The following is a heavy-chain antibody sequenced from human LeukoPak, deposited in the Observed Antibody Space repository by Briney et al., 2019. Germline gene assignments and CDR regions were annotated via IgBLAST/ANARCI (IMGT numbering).Heavy chain of an antibody. Sequence: SETLSLTCTVSGGSISSSSYYWVWIRQPPGKGLEWIGYIYYTGSTNYNPSLKSRVTISVDTSKNQFSLKLSSVTAADTAVYYCARDRGDGYDYFWDYWGQGTLVTVSS. D-gene: IGHD5-12*01. CDR1: GGSISSSSYY. J-gene: IGHJ4*02. CDR3: ARDRGDGYDYFWDY. V-gene: IGHV4-61*01. CDR2: IYYTGST.